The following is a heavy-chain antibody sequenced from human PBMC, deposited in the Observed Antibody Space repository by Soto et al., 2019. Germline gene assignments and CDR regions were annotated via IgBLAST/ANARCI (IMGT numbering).Heavy chain of an antibody. Sequence: GESLKISCKISGYRFSSFWIAWVRQKPGKGLEWMGIIYPGDATTIYSPSFQGRLTISRDNSKNTLYLQMGSLRAEDMAVYYCARGVVVVAATYGMDVWGQGTTVTVSS. CDR1: GYRFSSFW. CDR3: ARGVVVVAATYGMDV. CDR2: IYPGDATT. J-gene: IGHJ6*02. V-gene: IGHV5-51*01. D-gene: IGHD2-15*01.